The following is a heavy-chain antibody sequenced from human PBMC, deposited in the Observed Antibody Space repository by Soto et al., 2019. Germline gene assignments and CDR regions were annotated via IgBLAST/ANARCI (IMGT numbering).Heavy chain of an antibody. CDR2: INHSGST. J-gene: IGHJ4*02. CDR1: GGSFSGYY. CDR3: ARVTLYGIVGAKDDY. Sequence: SETLSLTCAVYGGSFSGYYWSWIRQPPGKGLEWIGEINHSGSTNYNPSLKSRVTISVDTSKNQFSLKLSSVTAADTAVYYCARVTLYGIVGAKDDYWGQGTLVTVSS. V-gene: IGHV4-34*01. D-gene: IGHD1-26*01.